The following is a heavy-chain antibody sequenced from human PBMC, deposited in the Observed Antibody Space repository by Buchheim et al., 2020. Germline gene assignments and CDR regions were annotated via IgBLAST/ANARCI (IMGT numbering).Heavy chain of an antibody. CDR1: GFTFSSYS. CDR3: ARDRVDFYGMDV. Sequence: EVQLVESGGGLVKPGGSLRLSCAASGFTFSSYSMNWVRQAPGKGLEWVSSISSSSSYIYYAHSVKGRFTISRDNHKNSLYLQMNSLRAEDTAVYYCARDRVDFYGMDVWGQGTT. V-gene: IGHV3-21*01. J-gene: IGHJ6*02. CDR2: ISSSSSYI.